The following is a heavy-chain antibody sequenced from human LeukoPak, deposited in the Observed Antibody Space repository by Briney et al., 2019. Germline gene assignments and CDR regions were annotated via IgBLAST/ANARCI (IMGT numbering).Heavy chain of an antibody. D-gene: IGHD2-15*01. CDR1: GGSISGYH. CDR3: ARKTYCSGGRCYGENWFDP. J-gene: IGHJ5*02. CDR2: IFYTGNA. Sequence: SETLSLTCTVTGGSISGYHWNWIRLSPGKGLEWIANIFYTGNADYNPSLESRVTISVDTSKNEIYLTLSSVTAADTAIYYCARKTYCSGGRCYGENWFDPWGQGTLVTVSS. V-gene: IGHV4-59*08.